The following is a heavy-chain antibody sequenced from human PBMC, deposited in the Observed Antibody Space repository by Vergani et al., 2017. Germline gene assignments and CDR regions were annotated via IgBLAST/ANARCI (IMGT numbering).Heavy chain of an antibody. CDR1: GGSISSYY. V-gene: IGHV4-59*01. J-gene: IGHJ3*02. CDR2: IYYSGST. Sequence: QVQLQESGPGLVKPSETLSLTCPVSGGSISSYYWSWIRQPPGKGLEWIGYIYYSGSTNYNPSLTSRVTISVDTSKNQFSLKLSSVTAADTAGYYCARVTPSPLDDAFEIWGQGTMVTVSS. D-gene: IGHD1-14*01. CDR3: ARVTPSPLDDAFEI.